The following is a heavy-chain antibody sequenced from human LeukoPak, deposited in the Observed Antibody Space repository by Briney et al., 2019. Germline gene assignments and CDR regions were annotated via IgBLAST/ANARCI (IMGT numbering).Heavy chain of an antibody. CDR2: INSDGSEG. CDR1: GFTFSGFW. V-gene: IGHV3-7*03. Sequence: GGSLRLSCAVSGFTFSGFWMSWSRQAPGKGLEWVASINSDGSEGYYADVVKGRFTISRDNAKNSLYQQINSLRAEDTAVYYCARSSYSSSSSVWGQGTMVTVSS. CDR3: ARSSYSSSSSV. J-gene: IGHJ3*01. D-gene: IGHD6-6*01.